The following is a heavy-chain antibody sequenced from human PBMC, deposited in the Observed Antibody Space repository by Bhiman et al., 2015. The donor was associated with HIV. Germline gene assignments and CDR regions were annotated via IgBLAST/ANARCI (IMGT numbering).Heavy chain of an antibody. V-gene: IGHV3-20*04. CDR1: GFTFSTYS. CDR3: ARRDSGSLSFDM. J-gene: IGHJ3*02. Sequence: EVQLVESGGGLVQPGGSLRLSCAASGFTFSTYSMNWVRQAPGKGLEWVSGINWNGGSTGYADSVKGRCTISRDNDKNSLYLQMNSLRAEDTAFYYCARRDSGSLSFDMWGQGTMVTVSS. CDR2: INWNGGST. D-gene: IGHD1-26*01.